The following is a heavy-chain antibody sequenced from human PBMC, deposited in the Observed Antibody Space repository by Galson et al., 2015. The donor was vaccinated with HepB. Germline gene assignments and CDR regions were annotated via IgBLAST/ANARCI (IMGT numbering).Heavy chain of an antibody. J-gene: IGHJ4*02. CDR2: INAGNGNT. D-gene: IGHD1-7*01. CDR3: ARDLRITGTTGGGPSGY. CDR1: GYTFTSYA. Sequence: SVKVSCKASGYTFTSYAMHWVRQAPGQRLEWMGWINAGNGNTKYSQKFQGRVTITRDTSASTAYMELSSLRSEDTAVYYCARDLRITGTTGGGPSGYWGQGTLVTVSS. V-gene: IGHV1-3*01.